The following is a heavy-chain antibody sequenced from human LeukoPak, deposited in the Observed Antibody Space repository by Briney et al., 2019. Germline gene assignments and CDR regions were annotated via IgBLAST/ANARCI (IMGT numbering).Heavy chain of an antibody. D-gene: IGHD2-2*01. CDR2: ISAYNGNT. V-gene: IGHV1-18*01. Sequence: GASVKVSCKASGYTFTSYGISWVRQAPGQGLEWMGWISAYNGNTNYAQKLQGRVTMTTDTSTSTAYMELRSQRSDDTAVYYCAREAVIYCSSTSCYLSRSRSGAYYYYYMDVWGKGTTVTVSS. CDR3: AREAVIYCSSTSCYLSRSRSGAYYYYYMDV. J-gene: IGHJ6*03. CDR1: GYTFTSYG.